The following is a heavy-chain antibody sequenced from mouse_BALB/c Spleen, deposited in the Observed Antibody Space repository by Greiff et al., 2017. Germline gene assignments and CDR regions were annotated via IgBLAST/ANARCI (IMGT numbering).Heavy chain of an antibody. D-gene: IGHD2-1*01. CDR2: INPSNGRT. J-gene: IGHJ4*01. CDR1: GYTFTSYW. V-gene: IGHV1S81*02. Sequence: QVQLQQPGAELVKPGASVKLSCKASGYTFTSYWMHWVKQRPGQGLEWIGEINPSNGRTNYNEKFKSKATLTVDKSSSTAYMQLSSLTSEDSAVYYCARLGYYGNYPSAMDYWGQGTSVTVSS. CDR3: ARLGYYGNYPSAMDY.